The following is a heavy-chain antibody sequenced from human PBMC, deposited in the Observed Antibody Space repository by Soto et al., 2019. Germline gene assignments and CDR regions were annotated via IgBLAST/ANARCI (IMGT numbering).Heavy chain of an antibody. CDR1: GFTFSSYA. CDR3: AKSPIVVVPADHFDY. J-gene: IGHJ4*02. V-gene: IGHV3-23*01. Sequence: EVQLLESGGGLVQPGGSLRLSCAASGFTFSSYAMSWVRQAPGKGLEWVSAISGSGGSTYYADSVKGRFTISRDNTKNTLNLHMNSLRAEDTAVYYCAKSPIVVVPADHFDYWGQGTLVTVSS. D-gene: IGHD2-2*01. CDR2: ISGSGGST.